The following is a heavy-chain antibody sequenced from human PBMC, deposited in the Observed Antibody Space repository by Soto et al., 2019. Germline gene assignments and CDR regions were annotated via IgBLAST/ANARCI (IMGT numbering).Heavy chain of an antibody. CDR1: GGTFSSYA. D-gene: IGHD3-3*01. V-gene: IGHV1-69*01. CDR2: IIPIFGTA. J-gene: IGHJ5*02. Sequence: QVQLVQSGAEVKKPGSSVKVSCKASGGTFSSYAISWVRQAPGQGLEWMGGIIPIFGTANYAPQFQGRVTITADESTSKAYIELSRLRSEDTAVYYCARVPNLRFSDGFDPWGQGTLVTLSS. CDR3: ARVPNLRFSDGFDP.